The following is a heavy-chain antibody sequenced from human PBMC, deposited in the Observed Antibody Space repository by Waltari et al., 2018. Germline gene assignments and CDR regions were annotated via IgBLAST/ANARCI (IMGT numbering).Heavy chain of an antibody. CDR2: INHSGST. V-gene: IGHV4-34*01. D-gene: IGHD7-27*01. CDR1: GGSFSGYY. J-gene: IGHJ5*02. CDR3: ARATPPLGGWFDP. Sequence: QVQLPQWGAGLLKPSATLSLTCAVYGGSFSGYYLSWFRQPPGKGLEWIGEINHSGSTNYNPSLKSRVTISVDTSKNQFSLKLSSVTAADTAVYYCARATPPLGGWFDPWGQGTLVTVSS.